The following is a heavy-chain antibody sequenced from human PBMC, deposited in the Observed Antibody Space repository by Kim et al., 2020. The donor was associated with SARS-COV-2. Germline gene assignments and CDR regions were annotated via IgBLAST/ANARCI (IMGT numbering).Heavy chain of an antibody. J-gene: IGHJ5*02. CDR1: GYTLTELS. D-gene: IGHD3-22*01. CDR2: FDPEDGET. CDR3: ATLNYYDTVGLLP. Sequence: ASVKVSCKVSGYTLTELSIHWVRQAPGKGLEWMGGFDPEDGETIYAQKFQGRATMTEDTSTDTAYMELSSLRSEDTAMYYCATLNYYDTVGLLPWGQGTLVTVSS. V-gene: IGHV1-24*01.